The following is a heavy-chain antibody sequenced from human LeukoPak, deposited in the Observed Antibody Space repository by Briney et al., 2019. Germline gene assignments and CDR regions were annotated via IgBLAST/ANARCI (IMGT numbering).Heavy chain of an antibody. CDR2: ISAYNGNT. J-gene: IGHJ4*02. V-gene: IGHV1-18*01. CDR3: ARVPARIGPQRWVDY. D-gene: IGHD3/OR15-3a*01. Sequence: RASVKVSCKASGYTFTSYGISWVRQAPGQVLESMGWISAYNGNTNYAQKLQGRVTMTTDTSTSTAYMELRSLRSDDTAVYYCARVPARIGPQRWVDYWGQGTLVTVSS. CDR1: GYTFTSYG.